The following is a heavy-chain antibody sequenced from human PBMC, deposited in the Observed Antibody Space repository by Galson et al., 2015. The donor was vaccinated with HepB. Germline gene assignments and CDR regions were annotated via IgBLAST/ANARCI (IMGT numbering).Heavy chain of an antibody. V-gene: IGHV6-1*01. CDR1: GDSVSSNSAA. J-gene: IGHJ4*02. CDR2: TYYRSKWYN. Sequence: CAISGDSVSSNSAAWNWIRQSPSRGLEWLGRTYYRSKWYNDYAVSVKSRITINPDTSKNQFSLQLNSVTPEDTAVYYCARDYPSGDSQPFLFDYWGQGTLVTVSS. CDR3: ARDYPSGDSQPFLFDY. D-gene: IGHD1-26*01.